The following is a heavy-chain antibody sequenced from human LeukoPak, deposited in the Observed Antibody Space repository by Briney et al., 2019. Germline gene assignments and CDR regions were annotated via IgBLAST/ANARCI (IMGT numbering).Heavy chain of an antibody. CDR1: GGTFSSYA. Sequence: ASVKVSCKASGGTFSSYAISWLRQAPGQGLEWMGGIIPIFGTGNYAQKFQGRVTITTDESTSTAYMELSSLRSEDTAVYYCARVGGGYCTNGVCSPESGYDSWGQGTLVTVSS. J-gene: IGHJ4*02. CDR3: ARVGGGYCTNGVCSPESGYDS. CDR2: IIPIFGTG. V-gene: IGHV1-69*05. D-gene: IGHD2-8*01.